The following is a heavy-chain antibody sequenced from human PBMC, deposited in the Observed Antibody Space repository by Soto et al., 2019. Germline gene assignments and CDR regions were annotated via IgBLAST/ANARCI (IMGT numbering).Heavy chain of an antibody. Sequence: GGSLRLSCAVSGFTFSNYAMHWVRQAPGKGLEWVAAISYDGSNKYHTDSVKGRFTISRDNSKNTLYLQMNSLRAEDTAMYSCARDRRFDNLFDYWGQGTQVTVSS. CDR3: ARDRRFDNLFDY. V-gene: IGHV3-30-3*01. J-gene: IGHJ4*02. D-gene: IGHD3-9*01. CDR2: ISYDGSNK. CDR1: GFTFSNYA.